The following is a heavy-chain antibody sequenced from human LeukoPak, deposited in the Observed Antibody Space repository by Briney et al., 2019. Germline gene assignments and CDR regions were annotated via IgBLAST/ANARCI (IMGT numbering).Heavy chain of an antibody. CDR3: ARVPPTYYYYYYMDV. Sequence: PSETLSLTCTVSGGSISSYYWSWIRQPPGKGLEWIGYIYYSGSTNYNPSLKSRVTISVDTSKNQFSLKLSSVTAADTAVYYCARVPPTYYYYYYMDVWGKGTTVTVSS. V-gene: IGHV4-59*01. CDR2: IYYSGST. CDR1: GGSISSYY. J-gene: IGHJ6*03.